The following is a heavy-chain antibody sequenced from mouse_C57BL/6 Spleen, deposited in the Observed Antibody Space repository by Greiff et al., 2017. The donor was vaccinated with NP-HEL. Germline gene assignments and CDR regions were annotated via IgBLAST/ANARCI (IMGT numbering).Heavy chain of an antibody. D-gene: IGHD2-4*01. J-gene: IGHJ2*01. V-gene: IGHV1-76*01. CDR2: IYPGSGNT. CDR1: GYTFTDYY. CDR3: ARNYDYDGFDY. Sequence: LVESGAELVRPGASVKLSCKASGYTFTDYYINWVKQRPGQGLEWIARIYPGSGNTYYNEKFKGKATLTAEKSSSTAYMQLSSLTSEDSAVYFCARNYDYDGFDYWGQGTTLTVSS.